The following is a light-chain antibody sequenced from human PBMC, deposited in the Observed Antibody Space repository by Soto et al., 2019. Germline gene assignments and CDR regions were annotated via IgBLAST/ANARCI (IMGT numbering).Light chain of an antibody. J-gene: IGKJ1*01. Sequence: EIVLTQSPGTLSLSPGERATLSCRASERVSSSYLAWYQQKPGQAPRLLIYGASTRATGIPDRFSGSGSGTDFTLTISGLDPEDFAVYYCQQYSSSPRTFGQGTKVDI. V-gene: IGKV3-20*01. CDR1: ERVSSSY. CDR2: GAS. CDR3: QQYSSSPRT.